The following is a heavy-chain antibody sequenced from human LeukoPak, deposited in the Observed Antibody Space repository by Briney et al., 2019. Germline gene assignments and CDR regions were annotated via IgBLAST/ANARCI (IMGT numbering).Heavy chain of an antibody. V-gene: IGHV3-15*01. CDR3: TTLRGNWNYHYYYYMDV. D-gene: IGHD1-1*01. CDR2: IKSKTDGGTT. Sequence: PGGSLRLSCAVSGFSFTCAWMSWVRQAPGKGLEWVGRIKSKTDGGTTDYVAPVKGRFAISRDDSKDTLCLQMNSLKTEDTAVYYCTTLRGNWNYHYYYYMDVWGKGTMVTVSS. J-gene: IGHJ6*03. CDR1: GFSFTCAW.